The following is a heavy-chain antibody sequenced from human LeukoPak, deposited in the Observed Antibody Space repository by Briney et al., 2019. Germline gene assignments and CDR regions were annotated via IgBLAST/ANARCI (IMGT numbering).Heavy chain of an antibody. CDR1: GYTFTGYY. V-gene: IGHV1-2*02. J-gene: IGHJ4*02. Sequence: WASVKVSCKASGYTFTGYYMHWVRQAPGQGLEWMGWINPNSGGTNYAQKFQGRVTMTRDTSISTAYMELSRLRSDDTAMYYCARDSSILWRKYFDYWGREPWSPSPQ. CDR3: ARDSSILWRKYFDY. D-gene: IGHD2-21*01. CDR2: INPNSGGT.